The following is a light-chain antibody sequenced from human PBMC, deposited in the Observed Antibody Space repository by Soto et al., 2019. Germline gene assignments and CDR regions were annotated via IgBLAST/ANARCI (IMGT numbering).Light chain of an antibody. CDR1: QSVSSN. J-gene: IGKJ2*01. Sequence: IVMTQSPANLSVAPGERATLSCRASQSVSSNLAWYQQKPGQGPRLLIYGASTRATGIPARFSGSGSGTEFTLTISSLQSEYFAVYYCQQYNKWAPYTFGQGTKVEIK. CDR3: QQYNKWAPYT. V-gene: IGKV3-15*01. CDR2: GAS.